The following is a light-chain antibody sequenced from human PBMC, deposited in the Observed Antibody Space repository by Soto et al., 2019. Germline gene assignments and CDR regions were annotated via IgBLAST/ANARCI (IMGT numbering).Light chain of an antibody. CDR3: QQRHNWPIT. J-gene: IGKJ5*01. CDR2: DTS. V-gene: IGKV3D-20*02. Sequence: EIVLTQSPGTLSLSPGGRATLSCRASQSVSSSYLAWYQQRPGQAPRLLIYDTSNRATGIPARFSGSGSGTDFTLTISGLEPADLGVYYCQQRHNWPITFGQGTRLEIK. CDR1: QSVSSSY.